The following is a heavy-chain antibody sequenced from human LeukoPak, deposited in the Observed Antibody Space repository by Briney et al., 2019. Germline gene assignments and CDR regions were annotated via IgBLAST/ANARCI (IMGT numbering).Heavy chain of an antibody. J-gene: IGHJ4*02. CDR1: GGSISSSSYY. CDR2: IYYSGST. V-gene: IGHV4-39*01. CDR3: ARPLFAHSGCYYFDY. Sequence: SETLSLTCTVSGGSISSSSYYWGWIRQPPGKGLEWIGSIYYSGSTYYNPSLKSRVTISVDTSKNQFSLKLSSVTAADTAVYYCARPLFAHSGCYYFDYWGQGTLVTVSS. D-gene: IGHD5-12*01.